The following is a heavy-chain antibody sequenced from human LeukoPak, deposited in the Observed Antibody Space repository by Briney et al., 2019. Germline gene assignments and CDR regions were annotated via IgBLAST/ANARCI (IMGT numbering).Heavy chain of an antibody. Sequence: PSETLSLTCTVSGGSISSSSYYWGWIRQPPGKGLEWIGSIYYSGSTYYNPSLKRRVTISVDTSKNQFSLKLSSVTAADTAVYYCASGDNWNDGGSHAFDIWGQGTMVTVSS. V-gene: IGHV4-39*07. CDR3: ASGDNWNDGGSHAFDI. J-gene: IGHJ3*02. CDR2: IYYSGST. D-gene: IGHD1-20*01. CDR1: GGSISSSSYY.